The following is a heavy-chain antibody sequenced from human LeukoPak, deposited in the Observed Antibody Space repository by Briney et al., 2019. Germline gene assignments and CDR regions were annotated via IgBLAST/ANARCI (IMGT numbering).Heavy chain of an antibody. CDR1: GGSISSGDYY. CDR2: IYYSGST. Sequence: KASQTLSLTCTVSGGSISSGDYYWSWIRQPPGKGLEWIGYIYYSGSTYYNPSLKSRVTISVDTSKSQFSLKLSSVTAADTAVYYCARALRIAVAGNADPFDYWGQGTLVTVSS. D-gene: IGHD6-19*01. V-gene: IGHV4-30-4*08. J-gene: IGHJ4*02. CDR3: ARALRIAVAGNADPFDY.